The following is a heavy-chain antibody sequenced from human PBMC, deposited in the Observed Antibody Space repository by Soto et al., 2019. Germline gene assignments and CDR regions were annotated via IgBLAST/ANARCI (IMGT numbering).Heavy chain of an antibody. Sequence: ASVKVSCKASGYTFTSYYMHWVRQAPGQGLEWMGIINPSGGSTSYAQKFQGRVTMTRDTSTSTVYMELSSLRSEDTAVYYCARAGYYYDSSGYYYFDYWGQGTLVTVPQ. CDR2: INPSGGST. CDR3: ARAGYYYDSSGYYYFDY. CDR1: GYTFTSYY. V-gene: IGHV1-46*01. D-gene: IGHD3-22*01. J-gene: IGHJ4*02.